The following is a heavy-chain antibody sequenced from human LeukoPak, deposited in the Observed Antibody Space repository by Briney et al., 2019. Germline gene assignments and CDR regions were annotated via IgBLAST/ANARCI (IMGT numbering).Heavy chain of an antibody. Sequence: ASVKVSCKASGYTFTGYYMHWVRQAPGQGLEWMGWINPNSGGTNYAQKFQGRVTMTRDTSTSTVYMELSSLRSEDTAVYYCARAMTAPDSSGWSVDYWGQGTLVTVSS. CDR3: ARAMTAPDSSGWSVDY. CDR2: INPNSGGT. D-gene: IGHD6-19*01. V-gene: IGHV1-2*02. CDR1: GYTFTGYY. J-gene: IGHJ4*02.